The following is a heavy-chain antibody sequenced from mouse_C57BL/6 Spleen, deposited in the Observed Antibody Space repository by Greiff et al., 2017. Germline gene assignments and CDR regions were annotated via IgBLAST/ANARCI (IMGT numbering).Heavy chain of an antibody. J-gene: IGHJ4*01. CDR3: ARGLLYDSNYYAMDY. D-gene: IGHD2-5*01. CDR2: IHPNSGST. V-gene: IGHV1-64*01. Sequence: QVQLQQSGAELVKPGASVKLSCKASGYTFTSYWMHWVKQRPGQGLEWIGMIHPNSGSTNYNEKFKSKATLTVDKSSSTAYMQLSSLTSEDSAVYYCARGLLYDSNYYAMDYWGQGTSVTVSS. CDR1: GYTFTSYW.